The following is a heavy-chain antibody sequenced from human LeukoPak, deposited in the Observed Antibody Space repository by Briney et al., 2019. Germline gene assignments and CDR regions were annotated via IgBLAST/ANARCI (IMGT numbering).Heavy chain of an antibody. CDR1: GGTFSSYA. Sequence: SVKVSCKASGGTFSSYAISWVRQAPGQGLEWMGRIITIFGIANYAQKFQGRVTITADKSTSTAYMELSSLRSEDTAVYYCARDRSGYYVYDGMDVWGQGTTVTVSS. CDR3: ARDRSGYYVYDGMDV. D-gene: IGHD3-3*01. J-gene: IGHJ6*02. CDR2: IITIFGIA. V-gene: IGHV1-69*04.